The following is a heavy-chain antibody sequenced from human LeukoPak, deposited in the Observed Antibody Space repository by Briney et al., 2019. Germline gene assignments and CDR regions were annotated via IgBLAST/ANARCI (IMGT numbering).Heavy chain of an antibody. CDR2: INGDGGST. Sequence: GGSLRLSCTASGSTFSSYWMHWVRQAPGKGLVWVSRINGDGGSTTYVDSVMGRFTISRDNAKNTLYLQMNSVRAEDTAIYYCARGNIAAAGIHYWGQGTLVTVFS. V-gene: IGHV3-74*01. CDR1: GSTFSSYW. J-gene: IGHJ4*02. CDR3: ARGNIAAAGIHY. D-gene: IGHD6-13*01.